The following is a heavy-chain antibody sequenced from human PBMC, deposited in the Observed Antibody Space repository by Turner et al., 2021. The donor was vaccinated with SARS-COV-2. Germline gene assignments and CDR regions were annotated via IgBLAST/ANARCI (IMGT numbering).Heavy chain of an antibody. D-gene: IGHD3-10*01. CDR3: MRHDHYGSASINWFNS. J-gene: IGHJ5*01. CDR1: GDSISTSHDY. CDR2: IYYSGRT. V-gene: IGHV4-39*01. Sequence: QLQLQESGSGLVRPSETLSLICTVSGDSISTSHDYWGWIRQPPGKGLEWIGSIYYSGRTFYNPSVKSRVTISVDTSKNDFSLQLSSVTAADTAVYSCMRHDHYGSASINWFNSWGQGTLVTVSS.